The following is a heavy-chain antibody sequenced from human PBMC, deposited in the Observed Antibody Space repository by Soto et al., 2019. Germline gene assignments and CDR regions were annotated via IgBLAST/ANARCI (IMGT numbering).Heavy chain of an antibody. V-gene: IGHV4-31*03. D-gene: IGHD3-3*01. CDR1: GGSISSGGYY. CDR3: ARALVFSWSGIYYFDY. J-gene: IGHJ4*02. Sequence: PSETLSLTCTVSGGSISSGGYYWSWIRQHPGKGLEWIGYIYYSGSTYYNPSLKSRVTISVDTSKNQFSLRLSSVTAADTAVYYCARALVFSWSGIYYFDYWGQGALVTVSS. CDR2: IYYSGST.